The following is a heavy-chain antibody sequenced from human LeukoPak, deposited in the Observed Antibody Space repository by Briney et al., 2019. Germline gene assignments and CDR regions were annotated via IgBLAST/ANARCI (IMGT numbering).Heavy chain of an antibody. Sequence: GSLILSCAASGFTFRTCWMSWVRQAPGKGLEWVASINQGGGDTYYVESVKGRFTISRDNAMNSFFLQMNNLRVEDTAVYYCARLLGDRTIYDYWGQGTLVTVSS. J-gene: IGHJ4*02. CDR3: ARLLGDRTIYDY. V-gene: IGHV3-7*01. CDR1: GFTFRTCW. CDR2: INQGGGDT. D-gene: IGHD2-21*01.